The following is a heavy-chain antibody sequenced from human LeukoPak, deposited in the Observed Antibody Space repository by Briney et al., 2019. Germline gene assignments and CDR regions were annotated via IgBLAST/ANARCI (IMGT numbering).Heavy chain of an antibody. V-gene: IGHV4-4*07. CDR1: GGSVNTYY. J-gene: IGHJ4*02. Sequence: SETLSLTCSASGGSVNTYYWSWIRQSAGKGLEWIGRISITEGTNYNPSLKSRVSMSVDASKNQVSLKLGSVTAADTAVYYCARLRRDINDWYADDCWGQGTLVTVSS. D-gene: IGHD3-9*01. CDR3: ARLRRDINDWYADDC. CDR2: ISITEGT.